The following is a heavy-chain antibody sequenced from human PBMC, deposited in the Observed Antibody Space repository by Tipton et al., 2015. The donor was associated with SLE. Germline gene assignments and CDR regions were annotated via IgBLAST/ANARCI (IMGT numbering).Heavy chain of an antibody. CDR2: FYHSGNT. J-gene: IGHJ4*02. D-gene: IGHD3-22*01. CDR3: ARDEYRYDATGYHLLGHFDF. V-gene: IGHV4-59*12. CDR1: GGDISRSY. Sequence: TLSLTCIVSGGDISRSYWSWIRQPPGKGLEWIGYFYHSGNTNYKSPLKSRVTMTVDTSKNQFSLKLSSVTAADTAVYYCARDEYRYDATGYHLLGHFDFWGQGTLVTVSS.